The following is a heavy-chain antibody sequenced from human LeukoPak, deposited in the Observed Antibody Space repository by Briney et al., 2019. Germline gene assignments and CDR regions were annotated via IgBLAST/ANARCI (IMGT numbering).Heavy chain of an antibody. D-gene: IGHD2-2*01. J-gene: IGHJ4*02. CDR1: GYTFTSYG. CDR3: ARPYGSSSTSCFDY. V-gene: IGHV1-18*01. CDR2: ISAYNGNT. Sequence: ASVKVSCTASGYTFTSYGISWVRQAPGQGLEWMGWISAYNGNTNYAQKLQGRVTMTTDTSTSTAYMELRSLRSDDTAVYYCARPYGSSSTSCFDYWGQGTLVTVSS.